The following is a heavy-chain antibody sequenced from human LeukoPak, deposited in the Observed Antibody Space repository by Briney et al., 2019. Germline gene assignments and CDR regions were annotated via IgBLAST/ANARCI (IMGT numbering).Heavy chain of an antibody. CDR2: INPSGGST. Sequence: WASVKVSCKASGYTFINYYMHWVRQAPGQGLEWMGIINPSGGSTSYAQKFQGRVTMTRDMSTSTVYMELSSLRSEDTAVYYCARGDYDSSGLWYYFDYWGQGTLVTVSS. D-gene: IGHD3-22*01. V-gene: IGHV1-46*01. CDR1: GYTFINYY. CDR3: ARGDYDSSGLWYYFDY. J-gene: IGHJ4*02.